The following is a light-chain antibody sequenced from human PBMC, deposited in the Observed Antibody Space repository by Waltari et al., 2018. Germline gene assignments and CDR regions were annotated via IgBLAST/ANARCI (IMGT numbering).Light chain of an antibody. CDR2: DVN. CDR1: SSDIGASYF. Sequence: QSALTQPASVSGSPGHSITLSCTGTSSDIGASYFVSWYQQTPGKAPKLILFDVNKGPSGISDRFSGPKSGNPASLTISRLQTGDEADYFCSAYTYSSPFAWAFGGGTKVTVL. V-gene: IGLV2-14*03. CDR3: SAYTYSSPFAWA. J-gene: IGLJ3*02.